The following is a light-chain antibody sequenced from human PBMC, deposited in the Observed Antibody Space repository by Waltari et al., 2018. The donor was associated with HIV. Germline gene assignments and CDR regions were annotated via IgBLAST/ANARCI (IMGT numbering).Light chain of an antibody. CDR3: HQYSFSGT. Sequence: DIVLTQSPASLAVSLGERAPIICKPSQSVLFASNGRNYLAWYQQKSGQPPRLLNYWASTRVAGVPDRFSGSGYATDFTLTISRLQSEDVATYYCHQYSFSGTFGQGTRLEI. V-gene: IGKV4-1*01. CDR1: QSVLFASNGRNY. CDR2: WAS. J-gene: IGKJ2*02.